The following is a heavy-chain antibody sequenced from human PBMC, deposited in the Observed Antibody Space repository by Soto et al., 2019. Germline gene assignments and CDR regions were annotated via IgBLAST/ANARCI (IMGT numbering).Heavy chain of an antibody. CDR1: GFTFSSYG. CDR3: ARGWRYCSGGSCYSGGRAGFDP. Sequence: VQLVESGGGVVQPGRSLRLSCAASGFTFSSYGMHWVRQAPGKGLEWVAVIWYDGSNKYYADSVKGRFTISRDNSKNTLDLQMNSLRAEDTAVYYCARGWRYCSGGSCYSGGRAGFDPWGQGTLVTVSS. V-gene: IGHV3-33*01. D-gene: IGHD2-15*01. CDR2: IWYDGSNK. J-gene: IGHJ5*02.